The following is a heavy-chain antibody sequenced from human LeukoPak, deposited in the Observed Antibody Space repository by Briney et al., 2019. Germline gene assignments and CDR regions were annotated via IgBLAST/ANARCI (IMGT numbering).Heavy chain of an antibody. CDR2: INPNSGGT. CDR1: GYTFTGYY. D-gene: IGHD3-10*01. J-gene: IGHJ4*02. V-gene: IGHV1-2*02. CDR3: ARDGDRVRGVIIIEYYFDY. Sequence: GASVKVSCKASGYTFTGYYMHWVRQAPGQGLEWMGWINPNSGGTNYAQRFQGRVTITRDMSTSTAYMELSSLRSEDTAVYYCARDGDRVRGVIIIEYYFDYWGQGTLVTVSS.